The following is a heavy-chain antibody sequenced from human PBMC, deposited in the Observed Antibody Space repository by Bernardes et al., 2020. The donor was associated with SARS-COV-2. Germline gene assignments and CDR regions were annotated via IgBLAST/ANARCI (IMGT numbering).Heavy chain of an antibody. CDR2: IYYSGST. CDR3: ARGFDY. V-gene: IGHV4-59*01. CDR1: GSSISSYY. J-gene: IGHJ4*02. Sequence: SETLFLTCTVSGSSISSYYLSWIRQPPGKGLEWIGYIYYSGSTNYNPSLKSRVTISVDTSKNQFSLKLSSVTDADTAVYYCARGFDYWGQGTLVTVSS.